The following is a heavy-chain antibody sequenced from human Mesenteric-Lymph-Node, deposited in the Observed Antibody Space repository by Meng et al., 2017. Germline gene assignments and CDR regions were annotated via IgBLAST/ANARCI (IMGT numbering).Heavy chain of an antibody. Sequence: GESLKISCAASGFTFSSYAMSWVRQAPGKGLEWFSTISGSGDSTYYADSVKGRFTISRDNSKNTLYLQMNSLRAEDTAVYYCAKDVERITMIVVVQNDFDYWGQGTLVTVSS. CDR3: AKDVERITMIVVVQNDFDY. V-gene: IGHV3-23*01. CDR2: ISGSGDST. D-gene: IGHD3-22*01. CDR1: GFTFSSYA. J-gene: IGHJ4*02.